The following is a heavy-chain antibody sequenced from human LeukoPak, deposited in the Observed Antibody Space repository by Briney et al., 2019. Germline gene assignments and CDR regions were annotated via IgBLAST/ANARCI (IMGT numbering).Heavy chain of an antibody. D-gene: IGHD3-3*01. J-gene: IGHJ4*02. CDR3: ARGGSYYDFWSGYLSDDY. CDR2: INHSGST. Sequence: SETLSLTCAVYGGSFSGYYWSWIRQPPGKGLEWIGEINHSGSTNYNPSLKSRVTISVDTSKNQFSLKLSSVTAADTAEYYCARGGSYYDFWSGYLSDDYWGQGTLVTVSS. V-gene: IGHV4-34*01. CDR1: GGSFSGYY.